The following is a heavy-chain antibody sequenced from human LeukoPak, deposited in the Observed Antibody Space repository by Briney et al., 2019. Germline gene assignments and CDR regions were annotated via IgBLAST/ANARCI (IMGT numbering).Heavy chain of an antibody. J-gene: IGHJ4*02. Sequence: SETLSLTCTVSGGSISSYYWSWIRQPAGKGLEWIGRIYSSGSTNYNPSLKSRVTMSGDTSKNQISLKLSSVTAADTAVYYCARGGISTSFDYWGQGTLVTVSS. V-gene: IGHV4-4*07. CDR2: IYSSGST. CDR3: ARGGISTSFDY. D-gene: IGHD2-2*01. CDR1: GGSISSYY.